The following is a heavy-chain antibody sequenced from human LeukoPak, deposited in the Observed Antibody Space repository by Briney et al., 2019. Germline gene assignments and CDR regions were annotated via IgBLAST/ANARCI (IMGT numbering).Heavy chain of an antibody. J-gene: IGHJ5*02. CDR2: ISSSSSYI. Sequence: GGSLRLSCAASGFTFSSYSMNWVRQAPGKGLEWVSSISSSSSYIYYADSVKGRFTISRDNAKNSLYLQMNSLRAEDTAVYYCARDLEGYYYGSGSYDGNWFDPWGQGTLVTVSS. CDR1: GFTFSSYS. CDR3: ARDLEGYYYGSGSYDGNWFDP. V-gene: IGHV3-21*01. D-gene: IGHD3-10*01.